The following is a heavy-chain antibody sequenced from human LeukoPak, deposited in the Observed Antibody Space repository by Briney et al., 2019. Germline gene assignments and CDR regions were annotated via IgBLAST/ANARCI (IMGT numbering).Heavy chain of an antibody. CDR3: ARTYYDILTGYNPYFDY. CDR1: GFTFSSYW. D-gene: IGHD3-9*01. V-gene: IGHV3-74*01. Sequence: GGSLRLSCAASGFTFSSYWMHWVRQAPGKGLVWVSRINSDGSSTSYADSVKGRFTISRDNAKNFLYLQMNSLRAEDTAVYYCARTYYDILTGYNPYFDYWGQGTLVTVSS. J-gene: IGHJ4*02. CDR2: INSDGSST.